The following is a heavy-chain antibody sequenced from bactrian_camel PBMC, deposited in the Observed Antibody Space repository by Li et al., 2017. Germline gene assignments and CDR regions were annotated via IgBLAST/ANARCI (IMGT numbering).Heavy chain of an antibody. J-gene: IGHJ4*01. CDR3: AAAYGGGTWCREKVEF. D-gene: IGHD7*01. Sequence: QLVESGGGLVQPGGSLKLSCVASGYFYCMGWFRQAPGKEREWLGAYYRGAGGSTDYADSVKGRFSISLHNAKRTLYLQMNSLKPEDTAMYYCAAAYGGGTWCREKVEFWGQGTQVTVS. V-gene: IGHV3S31*01. CDR2: YYRGAGGST. CDR1: GYFYC.